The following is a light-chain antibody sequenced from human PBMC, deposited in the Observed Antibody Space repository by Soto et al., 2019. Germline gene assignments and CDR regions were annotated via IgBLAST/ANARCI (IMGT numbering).Light chain of an antibody. Sequence: QPVLTQPPSASGTPGQRVTISCSGSSSNIGRNTVNWYQQLPGTAPKLLIYSSDQRPSGVPDRFSGSKSSTSASLAISGLQSEDEADYDCAAWDDSLNVYVFGTGTKLTVL. J-gene: IGLJ1*01. CDR1: SSNIGRNT. CDR2: SSD. CDR3: AAWDDSLNVYV. V-gene: IGLV1-44*01.